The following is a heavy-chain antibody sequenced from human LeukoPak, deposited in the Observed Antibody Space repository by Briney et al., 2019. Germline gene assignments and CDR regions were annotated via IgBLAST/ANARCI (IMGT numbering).Heavy chain of an antibody. J-gene: IGHJ4*02. V-gene: IGHV4-38-2*01. CDR2: IYHSGGS. D-gene: IGHD3-22*01. CDR1: GGSFSGYY. CDR3: ATAVVITPFDY. Sequence: PSETLSLTCAVYGGSFSGYYWGWIRQSPGTGLEWIGSIYHSGGSYYNPSLKSRVTISEDTSKNQFSLKLSSMSAADTAVYYCATAVVITPFDYWGQGILVTVSS.